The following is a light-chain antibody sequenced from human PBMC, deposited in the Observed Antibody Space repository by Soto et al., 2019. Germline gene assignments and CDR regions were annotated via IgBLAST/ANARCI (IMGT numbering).Light chain of an antibody. V-gene: IGKV2-28*01. CDR3: MQPLQAPWT. CDR1: QSLLHTNGFQY. Sequence: VMTQSPPSLPVTPGEPASISCRSSQSLLHTNGFQYLDWYLQKPGQSPQLLIYLGSNRASGVPDRFSGSGSGTHFTLKISRVEAEDVGIYYCMQPLQAPWTFGQGTKVEIK. CDR2: LGS. J-gene: IGKJ1*01.